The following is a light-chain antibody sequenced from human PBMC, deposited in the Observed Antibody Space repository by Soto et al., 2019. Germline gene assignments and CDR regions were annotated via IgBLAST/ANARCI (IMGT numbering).Light chain of an antibody. V-gene: IGKV1-5*01. CDR2: DAS. CDR3: QQYGSCSPYT. Sequence: DIQMTQSPSTLSAFVGDRVTITCRASQSVSSSLAWYQQKPGKAPKLLIYDASPLKSGVPSRFSGSGYGTEFTLTINSLQPGDFATYYCQQYGSCSPYTFGQGTRLEIK. CDR1: QSVSSS. J-gene: IGKJ2*01.